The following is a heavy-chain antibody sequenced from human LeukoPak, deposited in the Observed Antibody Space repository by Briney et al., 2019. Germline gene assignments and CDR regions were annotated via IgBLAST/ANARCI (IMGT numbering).Heavy chain of an antibody. CDR3: ASGYSSGPRAFDI. CDR1: GGSISSSNW. D-gene: IGHD6-19*01. Sequence: NASETLSLTCAVSGGSISSSNWWSWVRQPPGKGLEWIGEIYHSGSTNYNPSLKSRVTISVDKSKNQFSLKLSSVTAADTAVYYCASGYSSGPRAFDIWGQGTMVTVSS. J-gene: IGHJ3*02. V-gene: IGHV4-4*02. CDR2: IYHSGST.